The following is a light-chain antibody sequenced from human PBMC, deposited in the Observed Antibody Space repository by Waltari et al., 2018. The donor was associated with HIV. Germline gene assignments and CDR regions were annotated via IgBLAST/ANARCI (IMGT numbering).Light chain of an antibody. J-gene: IGLJ1*01. CDR1: KLGDKY. CDR3: QAWDSSTGLYV. V-gene: IGLV3-1*01. Sequence: SYELPQPPSVSVSPGQTASITCSGDKLGDKYACWYQQKPGQSPLLVIYQDSKRPSGIPERFSGSNSGNTATLTISGTQAMDEADYYCQAWDSSTGLYVFGTGTKVTVL. CDR2: QDS.